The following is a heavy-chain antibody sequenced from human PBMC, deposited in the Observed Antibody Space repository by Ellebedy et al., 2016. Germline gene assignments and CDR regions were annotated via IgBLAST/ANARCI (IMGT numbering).Heavy chain of an antibody. CDR3: AKDADGDNYGLFDN. J-gene: IGHJ4*02. CDR1: GFSFSTYA. CDR2: ISMSGSST. V-gene: IGHV3-23*01. D-gene: IGHD3-10*01. Sequence: GGSLRLXXAASGFSFSTYAMNWVRHAPGKGLEWVSTISMSGSSTYYTDSVKGRFTISRDNSENTLYLQMNSLRAEDTAVYYCAKDADGDNYGLFDNWGQGTLVSVSS.